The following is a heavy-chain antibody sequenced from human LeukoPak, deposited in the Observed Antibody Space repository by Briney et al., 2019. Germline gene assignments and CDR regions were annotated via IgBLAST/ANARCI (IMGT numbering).Heavy chain of an antibody. Sequence: SETLSLTCTVSGGSISSGSYYWSWIRQPAGKGLEWIGRIYTSGSTNYNPSLKSRVTISVDTSKNQFSLKLSSVTAADTAVYYCARLIGQQLVPYYFDYWGQGTLVTVSS. CDR3: ARLIGQQLVPYYFDY. J-gene: IGHJ4*02. D-gene: IGHD6-6*01. V-gene: IGHV4-61*02. CDR1: GGSISSGSYY. CDR2: IYTSGST.